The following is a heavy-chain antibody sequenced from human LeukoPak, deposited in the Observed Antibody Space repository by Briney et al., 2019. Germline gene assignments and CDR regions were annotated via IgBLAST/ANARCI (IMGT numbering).Heavy chain of an antibody. V-gene: IGHV4-4*02. J-gene: IGHJ3*02. CDR1: GGSISSSNW. D-gene: IGHD3-10*01. CDR2: IYHSGST. CDR3: ASTAYDNDAFDI. Sequence: SETLSLTCAVSGGSISSSNWWSWVRRPPGKGLEWIGEIYHSGSTNYNPSLKSRVTISVDKSKNQFSLKLSSVTAADTAVYYCASTAYDNDAFDIWGQGTMVTVSS.